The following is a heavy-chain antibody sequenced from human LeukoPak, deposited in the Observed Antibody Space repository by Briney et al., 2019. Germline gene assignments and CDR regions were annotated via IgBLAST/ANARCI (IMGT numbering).Heavy chain of an antibody. Sequence: SETLSLTCTVSGGSIRNYYWGWVREPPGRGLEWIGYIYYSGSTNYNPSLKSRVTISVDTSKNPFSLNLSSVTDADTAVYYCARVGPTRVGRGAFNNWGQGTLVTVSS. J-gene: IGHJ4*02. D-gene: IGHD1-26*01. V-gene: IGHV4-59*01. CDR2: IYYSGST. CDR3: ARVGPTRVGRGAFNN. CDR1: GGSIRNYY.